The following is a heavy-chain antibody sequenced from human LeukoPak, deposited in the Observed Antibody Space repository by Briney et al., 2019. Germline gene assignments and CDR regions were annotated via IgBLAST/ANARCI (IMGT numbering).Heavy chain of an antibody. D-gene: IGHD2-15*01. V-gene: IGHV3-30*02. J-gene: IGHJ4*02. Sequence: GGSLRLSCAASGFTVSSYGVHWGRQAPGKGLEWVAFIREDGSNKYYADSVKGRFPTPRNNSKNTLYPQMNSLSPEDRAVYYCAKTPYWSGGSCYSGYFDYWGQGTLVTVSS. CDR1: GFTVSSYG. CDR3: AKTPYWSGGSCYSGYFDY. CDR2: IREDGSNK.